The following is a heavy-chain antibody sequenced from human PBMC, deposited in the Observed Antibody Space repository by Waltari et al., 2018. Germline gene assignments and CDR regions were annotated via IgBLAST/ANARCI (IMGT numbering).Heavy chain of an antibody. CDR2: LYNDGRA. Sequence: EAQVVESGGGLIQPGGSLRLSCAASGFIVTSAYMSWFRQAPGGGLGWGSLLYNDGRAYDADSVKGRFTSSRGDCKSTFCLQMNSLRVEDTAVYYCAGPAAGGSWRFDSWGQGTLVSVSS. J-gene: IGHJ4*02. CDR1: GFIVTSAY. V-gene: IGHV3-53*01. D-gene: IGHD2-15*01. CDR3: AGPAAGGSWRFDS.